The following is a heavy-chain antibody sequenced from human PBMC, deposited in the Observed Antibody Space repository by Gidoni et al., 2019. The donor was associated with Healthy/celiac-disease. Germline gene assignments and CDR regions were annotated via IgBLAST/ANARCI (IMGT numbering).Heavy chain of an antibody. V-gene: IGHV3-33*01. Sequence: QVQLVESGGGVVQPGRSLRLSCDASGFPFSRYGMHWVRQAPGKGLEWVAVIGYDGSNKYYADSVEGRFTISRDNSKNTLYLQMNSLRAEDTAVYYCARDLTVAGGGPLGYWGQGTLVTVSS. CDR1: GFPFSRYG. J-gene: IGHJ4*02. D-gene: IGHD6-19*01. CDR2: IGYDGSNK. CDR3: ARDLTVAGGGPLGY.